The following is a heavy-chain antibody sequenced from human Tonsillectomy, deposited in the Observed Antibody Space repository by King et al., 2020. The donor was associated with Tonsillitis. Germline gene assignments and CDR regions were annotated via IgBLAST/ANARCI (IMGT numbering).Heavy chain of an antibody. Sequence: VQLVESGGGVVQPGGSLRLSCAASGFTFSSYGMHWVRQAPGKGLEWVAFLRYDGSKEYYADSVKGRFTISRDSSKNTLFLQMNSLRPDDTAVYYCAKDPTGVWFGDELNYCDYWGQGTLVTVSS. CDR2: LRYDGSKE. J-gene: IGHJ4*02. CDR1: GFTFSSYG. CDR3: AKDPTGVWFGDELNYCDY. V-gene: IGHV3-30*02. D-gene: IGHD3-10*01.